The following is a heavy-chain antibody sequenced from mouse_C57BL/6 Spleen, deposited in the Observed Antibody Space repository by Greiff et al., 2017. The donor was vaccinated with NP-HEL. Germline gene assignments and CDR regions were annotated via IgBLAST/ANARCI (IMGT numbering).Heavy chain of an antibody. CDR2: ISDGGSYT. Sequence: EVKLMESGGGLVKPGGSLKLSCAASGFTFSSYAMSWVRQTPEKRLEWVATISDGGSYTYYTDNVKGRFTISRDNAKNNRYLQMSHLKSEDTAMYYCARGWFAYWGQGTLVTVSA. CDR3: ARGWFAY. CDR1: GFTFSSYA. J-gene: IGHJ3*01. V-gene: IGHV5-4*03.